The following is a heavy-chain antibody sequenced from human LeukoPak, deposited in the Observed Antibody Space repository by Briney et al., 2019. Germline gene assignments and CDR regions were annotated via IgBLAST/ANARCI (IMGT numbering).Heavy chain of an antibody. J-gene: IGHJ4*02. V-gene: IGHV3-30*18. CDR2: ISYDGSNK. CDR3: AKGRGSITMIVDY. D-gene: IGHD3-22*01. Sequence: GRSLRLSCAASGFTFSSYGMHWVRQAPGKGLEWVAVISYDGSNKYYADSVKGRFTISRDNSKNTLYLQMNSLRAEDTAVYYCAKGRGSITMIVDYWGQGTLVTVSS. CDR1: GFTFSSYG.